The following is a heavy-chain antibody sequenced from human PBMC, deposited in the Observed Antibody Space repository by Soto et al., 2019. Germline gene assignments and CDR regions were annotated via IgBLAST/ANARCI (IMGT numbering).Heavy chain of an antibody. CDR2: FVPMFGSA. D-gene: IGHD3-9*01. V-gene: IGHV1-69*01. CDR1: GTTFDSFT. CDR3: AREDDTTGHYSWFDP. Sequence: QVQLVQSGAEVKKPGSSVKVSCKSSGTTFDSFTFAWVRQAPGQGLEWLGGFVPMFGSASIAQRFRGRVRITADASTGTGYMELSDLRSDDSAIYYCAREDDTTGHYSWFDPWGPGTLVTVSS. J-gene: IGHJ5*02.